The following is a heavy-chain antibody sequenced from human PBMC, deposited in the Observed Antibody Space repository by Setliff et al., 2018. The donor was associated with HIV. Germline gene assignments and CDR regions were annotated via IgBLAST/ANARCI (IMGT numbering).Heavy chain of an antibody. Sequence: PSETLSLTCAVYGGSFSGYYWNWIRQPPGKGLERIGEINHSGSTNYNPSLKSRVTISVDTSKNQFSLKLNSVTAADTAVYYCARGTFSGPDYWGQGTLVTVSS. V-gene: IGHV4-34*01. CDR2: INHSGST. CDR1: GGSFSGYY. J-gene: IGHJ4*02. D-gene: IGHD1-26*01. CDR3: ARGTFSGPDY.